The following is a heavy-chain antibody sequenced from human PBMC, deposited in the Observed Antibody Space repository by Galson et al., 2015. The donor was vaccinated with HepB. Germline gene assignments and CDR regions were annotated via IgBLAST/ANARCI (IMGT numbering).Heavy chain of an antibody. CDR2: ISSSGSTI. Sequence: SLRLSCAASGFTFSSYEMNWVRQAPGKGLEWVSYISSSGSTIYYADSVKGRFTISRDNAKNSLYLQMNSLRAEDTAVYYCARGGSGWVSGYYYGMDVWGQGTTVTVSS. CDR1: GFTFSSYE. V-gene: IGHV3-48*03. J-gene: IGHJ6*02. D-gene: IGHD1-26*01. CDR3: ARGGSGWVSGYYYGMDV.